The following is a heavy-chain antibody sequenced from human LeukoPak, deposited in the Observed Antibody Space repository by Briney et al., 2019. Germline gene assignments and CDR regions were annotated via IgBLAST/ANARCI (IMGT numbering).Heavy chain of an antibody. V-gene: IGHV3-23*01. Sequence: ADSVKGRFTISRDNSKNTLYLQMNSLRAEDTAVYYCAKEDYDILTGYEYYMDVWGKGTTVTISS. J-gene: IGHJ6*03. D-gene: IGHD3-9*01. CDR3: AKEDYDILTGYEYYMDV.